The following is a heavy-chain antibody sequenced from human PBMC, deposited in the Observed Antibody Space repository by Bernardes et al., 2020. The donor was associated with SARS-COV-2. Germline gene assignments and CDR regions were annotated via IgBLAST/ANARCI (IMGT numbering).Heavy chain of an antibody. CDR2: INPNSGGT. D-gene: IGHD3-22*01. CDR1: GYTFTGYY. V-gene: IGHV1-2*02. Sequence: ASVKVSCKASGYTFTGYYMHWVRQAPGQGLEWMGWINPNSGGTNYAQKFQGRVTMTRDTSISTAYMELSRLRSDDTAVYYCAREDYYYDSSGYSDDYYYYGMDVWGPGTTVTVSS. J-gene: IGHJ6*02. CDR3: AREDYYYDSSGYSDDYYYYGMDV.